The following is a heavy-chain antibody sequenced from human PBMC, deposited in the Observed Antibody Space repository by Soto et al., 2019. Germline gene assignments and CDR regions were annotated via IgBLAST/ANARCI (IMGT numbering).Heavy chain of an antibody. V-gene: IGHV1-2*04. Sequence: ASVKVSCKASGYTFTSYYMHWVRQAPGQGLEWMGRINPSSGGTNYAQKFQGWVTMTRDTSISTAYMELSRLRSDDTAVYYCARGSSIVVVPAANWFDPWGQGTLVTVSS. J-gene: IGHJ5*02. CDR2: INPSSGGT. CDR3: ARGSSIVVVPAANWFDP. D-gene: IGHD2-2*01. CDR1: GYTFTSYY.